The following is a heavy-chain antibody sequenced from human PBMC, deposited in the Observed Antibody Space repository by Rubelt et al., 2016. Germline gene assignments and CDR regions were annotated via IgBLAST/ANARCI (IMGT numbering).Heavy chain of an antibody. CDR2: IWWDGSNK. CDR3: ARGNYDRSGYLDY. CDR1: GFTFRNYG. Sequence: VRLVESGGGLVQPGGSLRLSCAASGFTFRNYGMHWVRQAPGKGLEWVAVIWWDGSNKYYADSVKGRFTVSRDNSRNTVYLQMNSLRDEDTAVYYCARGNYDRSGYLDYWGQGTLVIVSS. V-gene: IGHV3-33*08. D-gene: IGHD3-22*01. J-gene: IGHJ4*02.